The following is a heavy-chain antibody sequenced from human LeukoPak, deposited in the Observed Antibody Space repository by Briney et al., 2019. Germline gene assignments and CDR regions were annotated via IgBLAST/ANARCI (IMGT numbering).Heavy chain of an antibody. J-gene: IGHJ5*01. CDR2: KSSYNGNT. Sequence: ASLKVSCKASGYAFNNYAISWVRQAPGQGLEWMGWKSSYNGNTNYAQKFQARVTMTTDTSTTTAYLDQRSLSCDDTVLYCCARGPYYYYPLLVSWRQGTVVSVSS. CDR1: GYAFNNYA. V-gene: IGHV1-18*01. CDR3: ARGPYYYYPLLVS. D-gene: IGHD3-10*01.